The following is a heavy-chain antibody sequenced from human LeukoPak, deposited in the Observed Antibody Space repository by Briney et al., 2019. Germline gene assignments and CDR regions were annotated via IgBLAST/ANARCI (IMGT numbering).Heavy chain of an antibody. V-gene: IGHV1-3*02. CDR3: ARDTSEGDYAWWFDP. Sequence: ASVKVSCKASGYIFTSYAMHWVRQAPGQRLEWMGWSNAGNGNTKYSQEFQGRVTITRDTSASTAYMELSSLRSDDTAVYFCARDTSEGDYAWWFDPWGQGTLVTVAS. J-gene: IGHJ5*02. CDR2: SNAGNGNT. D-gene: IGHD3-16*01. CDR1: GYIFTSYA.